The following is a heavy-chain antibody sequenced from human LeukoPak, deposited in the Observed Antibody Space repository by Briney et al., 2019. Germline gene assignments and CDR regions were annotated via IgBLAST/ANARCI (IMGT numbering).Heavy chain of an antibody. CDR1: GGSINSHSYY. CDR2: VYCDGTS. V-gene: IGHV4-39*01. Sequence: SETQSLTCTVSGGSINSHSYYWGWIRPPPGKGLEWIGSVYCDGTSYSNPSLKTRVGVFVDTSRDQFSLGLDFVTAADTALYYCVRHISTNTGYFDSCGQGTLVSVSS. D-gene: IGHD5-24*01. CDR3: VRHISTNTGYFDS. J-gene: IGHJ4*02.